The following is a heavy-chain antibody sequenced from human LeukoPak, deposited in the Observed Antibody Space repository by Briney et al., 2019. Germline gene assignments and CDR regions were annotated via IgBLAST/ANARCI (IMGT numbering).Heavy chain of an antibody. CDR2: ITTSGSST. CDR3: TRERRGSYHAFDY. Sequence: GGSLRLSCASSGFSFSNYYMSWVRQAPGKGLKWISYITTSGSSTNYADSVKGRFTISRDNAKNSVVLQMNSLRTEDTAVYYCTRERRGSYHAFDYWGQGTLVTVSS. J-gene: IGHJ4*02. CDR1: GFSFSNYY. D-gene: IGHD3-16*02. V-gene: IGHV3-11*01.